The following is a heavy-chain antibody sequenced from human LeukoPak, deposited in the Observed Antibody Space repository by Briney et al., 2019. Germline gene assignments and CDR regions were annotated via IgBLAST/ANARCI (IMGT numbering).Heavy chain of an antibody. CDR2: IWYDGSNK. CDR3: ARDLSTQYYFDY. V-gene: IGHV3-33*08. J-gene: IGHJ4*02. Sequence: PGGSLRLSCAASGFTFSTKGMHWVRQAPGKGLEWVAVIWYDGSNKYYADSVKGRFTISRDNSKNTLYLQMNSLRAEDTAVYYCARDLSTQYYFDYWGQGTLVTVSS. CDR1: GFTFSTKG.